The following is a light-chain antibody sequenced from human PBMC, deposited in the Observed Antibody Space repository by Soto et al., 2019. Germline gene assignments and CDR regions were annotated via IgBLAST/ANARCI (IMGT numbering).Light chain of an antibody. V-gene: IGKV1-9*01. CDR1: QGISSY. CDR3: QQLNSYLFT. Sequence: IQLTQSPSSLSASVGDRVTITCRASQGISSYLAWYQQKPGKAPKLLNYAASTLQSGVPSRFSGSGSGTDFTLTISSLQPEDFATYYCQQLNSYLFTFGPGTKVDIK. CDR2: AAS. J-gene: IGKJ3*01.